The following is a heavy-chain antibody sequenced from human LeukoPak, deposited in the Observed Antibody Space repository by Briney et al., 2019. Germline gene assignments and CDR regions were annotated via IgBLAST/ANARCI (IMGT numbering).Heavy chain of an antibody. V-gene: IGHV4-39*07. CDR1: GGSISSSSYY. D-gene: IGHD6-6*01. CDR3: ARRTGSSFFDYYIDV. CDR2: IYYSGST. J-gene: IGHJ6*03. Sequence: PSETLSLTCTVSGGSISSSSYYWGWIRQPPGKGLEWIGSIYYSGSTYYNPSLKSRVTISVDTSKSQFSLKLSSVTAADTAVYYCARRTGSSFFDYYIDVWGKGTTVTISS.